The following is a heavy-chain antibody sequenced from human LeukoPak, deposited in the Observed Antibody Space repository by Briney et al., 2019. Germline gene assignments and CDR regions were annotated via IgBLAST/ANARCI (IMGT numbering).Heavy chain of an antibody. V-gene: IGHV1-46*01. CDR2: INPSGGST. CDR1: GYTFSSYY. D-gene: IGHD3-9*01. Sequence: ASVKVSCKASGYTFSSYYMHWVRQAPGQGLEWMGIINPSGGSTGYAQKFQGRVTITADESTSTAYMELSSLRSEDTAVYYCARGMPYYDILTGYYTWFDPWGQGTLVTVSS. J-gene: IGHJ5*02. CDR3: ARGMPYYDILTGYYTWFDP.